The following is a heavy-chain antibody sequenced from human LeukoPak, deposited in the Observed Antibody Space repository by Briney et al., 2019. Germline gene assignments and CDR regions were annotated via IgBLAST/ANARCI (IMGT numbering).Heavy chain of an antibody. CDR2: MNPNSGNT. CDR3: ARGLRRITIFGVVIIGFDP. V-gene: IGHV1-8*03. J-gene: IGHJ5*02. CDR1: GYTFTSYD. Sequence: GASVKVSCKASGYTFTSYDINWVRQAPGQGLEWMGWMNPNSGNTGYAQKFQGRVTITRNTSISTAYMELSSLRSEDTAVYYCARGLRRITIFGVVIIGFDPWGQGTLVTVSS. D-gene: IGHD3-3*01.